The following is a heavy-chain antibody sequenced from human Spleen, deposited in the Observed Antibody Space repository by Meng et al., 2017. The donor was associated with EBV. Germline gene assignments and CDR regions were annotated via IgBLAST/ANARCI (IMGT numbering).Heavy chain of an antibody. CDR1: GGSISSGDYS. CDR2: IYHSGST. Sequence: QLQLQWSGQGLVKPSQSLSLPCAVSGGSISSGDYSWSWIRQPPGKGLDWIGYIYHSGSTYYNPSLKSRVTISVDRSKNQFSLKLSSVTAADTAMHYCTRGGGSPYYFDYWGQGILVTVSS. CDR3: TRGGGSPYYFDY. J-gene: IGHJ4*02. D-gene: IGHD1-26*01. V-gene: IGHV4-30-2*01.